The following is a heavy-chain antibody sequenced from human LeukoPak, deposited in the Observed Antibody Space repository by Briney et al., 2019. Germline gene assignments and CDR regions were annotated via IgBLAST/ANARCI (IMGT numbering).Heavy chain of an antibody. J-gene: IGHJ5*02. V-gene: IGHV1-2*02. Sequence: GASVKVSCEASGLTFTGVNYIHWVRQAPGQGPEWMGWINTINGVTDYARKFQGRVTMTRDTSISTAYMELYRLTFDDMAMYYCTRDRLNKWFDPWGQGTLVTVSS. CDR1: GLTFTGVNY. D-gene: IGHD5-12*01. CDR2: INTINGVT. CDR3: TRDRLNKWFDP.